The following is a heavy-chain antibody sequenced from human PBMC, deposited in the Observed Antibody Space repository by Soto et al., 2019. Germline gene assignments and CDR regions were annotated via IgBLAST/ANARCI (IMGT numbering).Heavy chain of an antibody. CDR1: GGSISNSNW. CDR2: IFHSGST. V-gene: IGHV4-4*02. CDR3: ARDFYGSGNYLDL. J-gene: IGHJ5*02. D-gene: IGHD3-10*01. Sequence: SETLSLTCDVSGGSISNSNWWSWVRQPPEKGLEWIGQIFHSGSTIYNPSLKTRVTISVDKSENQFSLKLTSVTAADTAVYYCARDFYGSGNYLDLWGQG.